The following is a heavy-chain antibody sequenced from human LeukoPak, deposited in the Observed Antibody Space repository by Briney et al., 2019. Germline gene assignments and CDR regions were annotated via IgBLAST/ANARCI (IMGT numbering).Heavy chain of an antibody. D-gene: IGHD3-3*01. CDR3: ARDFYDFWSGYYGRWFDP. CDR1: GGSFSGYY. J-gene: IGHJ5*02. CDR2: INHSGST. Sequence: SETLSLTCAVSGGSFSGYYWSWIRRPPGKGLEWIGEINHSGSTNYNPSLKSRVTISVDTSKNQFSLKLSSVTAADTAVYYCARDFYDFWSGYYGRWFDPWGQGTLVTASS. V-gene: IGHV4-34*01.